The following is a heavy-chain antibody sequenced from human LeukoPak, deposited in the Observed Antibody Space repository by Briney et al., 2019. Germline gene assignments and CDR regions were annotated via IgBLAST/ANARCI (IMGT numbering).Heavy chain of an antibody. CDR3: ARRYYYGSGSYGLDV. V-gene: IGHV3-23*01. Sequence: GGPLRLSCAVSGFTFTSYAIAWVRQAPGKGLEWVSTISGSGNRTYYAKSVKGRFTLSRDKSTSLVYLQMSSLRVEETAVYYCARRYYYGSGSYGLDVWGQGTTVTVSS. CDR2: ISGSGNRT. D-gene: IGHD3-10*01. J-gene: IGHJ6*02. CDR1: GFTFTSYA.